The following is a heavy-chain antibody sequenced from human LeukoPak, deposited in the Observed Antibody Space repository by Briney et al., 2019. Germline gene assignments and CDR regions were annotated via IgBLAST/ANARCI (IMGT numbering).Heavy chain of an antibody. J-gene: IGHJ1*01. V-gene: IGHV4-59*01. CDR1: RGSISSYY. Sequence: KPSETLSLTCTVSRGSISSYYCSWIRQPPGKGLEWIGYIYYSGSTNYNPSLKSRVTISVDTSKNQFSLKLSSVTAADTAVYYCARDGAVVPAVPEYFQHWARAPWSPSPQ. CDR2: IYYSGST. D-gene: IGHD2-2*01. CDR3: ARDGAVVPAVPEYFQH.